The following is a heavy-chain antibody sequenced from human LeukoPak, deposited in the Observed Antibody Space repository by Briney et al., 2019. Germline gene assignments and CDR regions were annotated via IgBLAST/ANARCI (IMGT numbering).Heavy chain of an antibody. V-gene: IGHV3-30*04. CDR3: ARDHCSSTSRYHGSYYYGMDV. CDR2: ISYDGSNK. D-gene: IGHD2-2*01. Sequence: GRSLRLSCAASGFTFSSYAMHWVRQAPGKGLEWVAVISYDGSNKYYADSVKGRFTISRDNSKNTLYLQMNSLRAEDTAVYYCARDHCSSTSRYHGSYYYGMDVWGKGTTVTVSS. J-gene: IGHJ6*04. CDR1: GFTFSSYA.